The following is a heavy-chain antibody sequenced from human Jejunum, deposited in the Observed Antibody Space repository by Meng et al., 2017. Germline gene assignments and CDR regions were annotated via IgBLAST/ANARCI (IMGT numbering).Heavy chain of an antibody. CDR1: GYIFINYA. D-gene: IGHD1-1*01. CDR2: INAGNGNT. CDR3: ARAYISPRGTFYFDY. J-gene: IGHJ4*02. Sequence: QVQLVQSGAEVKKPGAAVKLSCRASGYIFINYALHWVRQAPGQRPEWLGWINAGNGNTKYSQKFQGRVLITGDTSATTAHLELSSLRTEDTATYYCARAYISPRGTFYFDYWGQGTLVTAPQ. V-gene: IGHV1-3*01.